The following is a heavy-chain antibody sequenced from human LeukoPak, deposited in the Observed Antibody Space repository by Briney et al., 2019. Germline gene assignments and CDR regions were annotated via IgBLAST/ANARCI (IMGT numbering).Heavy chain of an antibody. CDR3: AKSYDSSGYYYAPDAFDI. V-gene: IGHV3-30*18. D-gene: IGHD3-22*01. CDR2: ISYDGSNK. Sequence: PGGSLRLSCAASGFTFSSYGMHWVRQAPGKGLEWVAVISYDGSNKYYADSVKGRFTISRDNSKNTLYLQMNSLRAEDTAVYYCAKSYDSSGYYYAPDAFDIWGQGTMVTVSS. CDR1: GFTFSSYG. J-gene: IGHJ3*02.